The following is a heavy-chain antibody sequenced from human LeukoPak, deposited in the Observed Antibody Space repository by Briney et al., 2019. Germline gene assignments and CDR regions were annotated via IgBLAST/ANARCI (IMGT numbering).Heavy chain of an antibody. D-gene: IGHD2-15*01. CDR3: VRDQGGGSCIDY. CDR2: IYYSGST. J-gene: IGHJ4*02. V-gene: IGHV4-30-4*01. CDR1: GGSISSGDYY. Sequence: PSQTLSLTCTVSGGSISSGDYYWSWIRQPPGKGLEWIGYIYYSGSTYYNPSLKSRVTISVDTSKNQFSLKLSSVTAADTAVYYCVRDQGGGSCIDYWGQGTLVTVSS.